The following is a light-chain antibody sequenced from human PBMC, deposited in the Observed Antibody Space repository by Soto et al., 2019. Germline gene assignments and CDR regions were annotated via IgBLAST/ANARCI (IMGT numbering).Light chain of an antibody. V-gene: IGKV4-1*01. CDR3: QQRSNWPIT. CDR2: WAS. CDR1: RSVLYKSNNKNH. Sequence: IVLTQSPDSLAVYLGERATMNCKCSRSVLYKSNNKNHLAWYQQKPGQPPQLIIYWASTRESGVPERFSGSGSGTDFTLTISSLEPEDFAVYYCQQRSNWPITFGQGARLEIK. J-gene: IGKJ5*01.